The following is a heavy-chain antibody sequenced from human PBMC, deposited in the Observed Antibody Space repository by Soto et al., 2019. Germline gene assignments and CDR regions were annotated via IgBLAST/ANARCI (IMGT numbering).Heavy chain of an antibody. CDR2: ISAYNGNT. CDR3: ARGAGGALYYYYGMDV. CDR1: GYTFTSYG. D-gene: IGHD1-26*01. V-gene: IGHV1-18*04. Sequence: GASVKVSCKASGYTFTSYGISWVRQAPGQGLEWMGWISAYNGNTNYAQKLQGRVTMTTDTSTSTAYMELRSLRSDDTAVYYCARGAGGALYYYYGMDVWGQGTTVTVYS. J-gene: IGHJ6*02.